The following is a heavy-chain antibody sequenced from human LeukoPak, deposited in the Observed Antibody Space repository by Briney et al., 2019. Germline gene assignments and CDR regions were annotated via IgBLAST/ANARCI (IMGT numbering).Heavy chain of an antibody. D-gene: IGHD4-17*01. V-gene: IGHV1-2*06. CDR3: ARDWRMTTLDY. Sequence: ASVKVSCKASGYTFTGYYMHWVRQAPGQGLEWMGRINPNSGGTNYAQKFQGRVAMTRDTTLSTAYMELSRLRSDGTAVYYCARDWRMTTLDYWGQGTLVTVSS. J-gene: IGHJ4*02. CDR2: INPNSGGT. CDR1: GYTFTGYY.